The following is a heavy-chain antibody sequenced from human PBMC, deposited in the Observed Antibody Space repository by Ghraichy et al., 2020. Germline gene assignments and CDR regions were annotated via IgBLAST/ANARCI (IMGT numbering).Heavy chain of an antibody. CDR2: IYYSGST. CDR3: AGRVYSSSLPFDP. Sequence: SETLSLTCTVSGGSISSYYWSWIRQPPGKGLEWIGYIYYSGSTNYNPSLKSRVTISVDTSKNQFSLKLSSVTAADSAVYYWAGRVYSSSLPFDPWGQGTLVTVSS. CDR1: GGSISSYY. V-gene: IGHV4-59*01. J-gene: IGHJ5*02. D-gene: IGHD6-13*01.